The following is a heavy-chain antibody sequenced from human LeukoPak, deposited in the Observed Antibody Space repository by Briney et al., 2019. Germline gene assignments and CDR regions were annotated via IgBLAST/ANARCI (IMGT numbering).Heavy chain of an antibody. CDR1: GGSITGYY. D-gene: IGHD6-13*01. Sequence: ASETLSLTCTVSGGSITGYYWSWIRQPPAKGLEWIGYIYYSGSTNYNPSLKSRVTISVDTSKNQFSLKLSSVTAADTAVYYCASASGSSWYYFDYWGQGTLVTVSS. CDR3: ASASGSSWYYFDY. V-gene: IGHV4-59*01. CDR2: IYYSGST. J-gene: IGHJ4*02.